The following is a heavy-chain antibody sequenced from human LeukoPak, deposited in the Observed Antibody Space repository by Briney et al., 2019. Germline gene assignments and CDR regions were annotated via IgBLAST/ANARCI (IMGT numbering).Heavy chain of an antibody. CDR2: ISYDGINK. J-gene: IGHJ6*03. D-gene: IGHD6-19*01. CDR3: ARDLRSSGWYLDLGYYMDV. CDR1: GFTFSTYA. Sequence: PGRSLRLSCAASGFTFSTYAIHWVRQAPGKGLEWVAVISYDGINKYYADSVKGRFTISRDNSKNTLYLQMNSLRAEDTAVYYCARDLRSSGWYLDLGYYMDVWGKGTTVTVSS. V-gene: IGHV3-30*04.